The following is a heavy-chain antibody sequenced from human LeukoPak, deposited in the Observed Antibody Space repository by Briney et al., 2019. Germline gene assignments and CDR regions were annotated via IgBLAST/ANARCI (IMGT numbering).Heavy chain of an antibody. CDR1: GFTFSTYA. D-gene: IGHD1-26*01. J-gene: IGHJ4*02. V-gene: IGHV3-23*01. CDR3: AKDSYGGSPVSLDY. Sequence: GGSLRLSCAASGFTFSTYAMNWVRQAPGKGLEWVSTISGSGATTYYVDSVKGRFAISRDNSRNTLYLQMNSLRAEDTAIYYCAKDSYGGSPVSLDYWGQGTLVTVSS. CDR2: ISGSGATT.